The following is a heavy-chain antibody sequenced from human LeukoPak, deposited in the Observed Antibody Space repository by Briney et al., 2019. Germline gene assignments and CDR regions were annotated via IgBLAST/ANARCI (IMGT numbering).Heavy chain of an antibody. J-gene: IGHJ4*02. Sequence: ASVKLSFKTSAYTFSNYDINWVRQATGPGPEWMGWMNPNSANTGYALQFQGRVTMTRDTSISTAYMELSSLRSDDTAVYYCARAIRHQLLSDYWGQGTLVTVSS. CDR2: MNPNSANT. V-gene: IGHV1-8*01. CDR1: AYTFSNYD. D-gene: IGHD2-2*01. CDR3: ARAIRHQLLSDY.